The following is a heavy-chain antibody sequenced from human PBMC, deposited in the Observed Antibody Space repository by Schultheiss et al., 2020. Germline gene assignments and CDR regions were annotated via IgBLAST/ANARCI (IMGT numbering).Heavy chain of an antibody. CDR2: IYPGDSDT. CDR1: GYSFTSYW. CDR3: ARQDGAAAGTRWFDP. D-gene: IGHD6-13*01. Sequence: GESLKISCKGSGYSFTSYWIGWVRQMPGKGLEWMGIIYPGDSDTRYSPSFQGQVTISADKSINTAYLQWGSLKASDTAMYYCARQDGAAAGTRWFDPWGKGTLVTVSS. V-gene: IGHV5-51*01. J-gene: IGHJ5*02.